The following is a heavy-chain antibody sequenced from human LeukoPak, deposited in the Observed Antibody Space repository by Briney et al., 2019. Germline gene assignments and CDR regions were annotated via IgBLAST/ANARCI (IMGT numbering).Heavy chain of an antibody. J-gene: IGHJ4*02. V-gene: IGHV3-23*01. CDR2: ISGSGINT. CDR3: AKNWQYCSSTSCYFPDY. D-gene: IGHD2-2*01. Sequence: GGSLRLSCAVSGFTFSSYWMSWVRQAPGKGLEWVSVISGSGINTDYADSVKGRFTISRDNSKNTLYLQMNSLRAEDTAVYYCAKNWQYCSSTSCYFPDYWGQGTLVTVSS. CDR1: GFTFSSYW.